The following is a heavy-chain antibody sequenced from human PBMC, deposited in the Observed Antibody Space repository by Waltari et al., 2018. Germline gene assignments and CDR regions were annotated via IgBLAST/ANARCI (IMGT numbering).Heavy chain of an antibody. CDR3: SRRLDA. J-gene: IGHJ6*02. CDR1: GFTFSNEW. CDR2: IKPDGSEK. V-gene: IGHV3-7*03. Sequence: VQPGGSLRLSCAASGFTFSNEWMDWVRQAPGKGLEWVANIKPDGSEKYSVDSVKGRFTISRDNAKNSVYLQMNSLRVEDTAVYYCSRRLDAWGQGTTVTVSS.